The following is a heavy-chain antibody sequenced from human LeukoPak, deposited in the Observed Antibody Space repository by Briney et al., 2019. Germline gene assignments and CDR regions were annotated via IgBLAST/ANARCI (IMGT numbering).Heavy chain of an antibody. D-gene: IGHD3-16*01. CDR1: GGSISRYY. V-gene: IGHV3-21*01. Sequence: PSESLSLTCTVSGGSISRYYWNWIRQPPGKGLEWVSSISFSSSYRYYADSVKGRFTISRDNAKSSLYLQMNSLRAEDTAVYYCARDADVWGSSDYWGQGTLVTVSS. J-gene: IGHJ4*02. CDR2: ISFSSSYR. CDR3: ARDADVWGSSDY.